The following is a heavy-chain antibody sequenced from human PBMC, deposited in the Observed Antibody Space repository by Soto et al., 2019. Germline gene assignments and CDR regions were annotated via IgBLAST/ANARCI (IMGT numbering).Heavy chain of an antibody. Sequence: EVQLLESGGGLVQPGGSLRLSCAVSGFTFESYWMSWVRQAPGKGLEWVATIKQDESEKYYVDSVKGRFTVSRDNAKNSLYLQMNSLRAEDTAVYYCARGDYFDRRFDYWGQGTLVTVSS. CDR1: GFTFESYW. V-gene: IGHV3-7*03. CDR2: IKQDESEK. CDR3: ARGDYFDRRFDY. D-gene: IGHD3-22*01. J-gene: IGHJ4*02.